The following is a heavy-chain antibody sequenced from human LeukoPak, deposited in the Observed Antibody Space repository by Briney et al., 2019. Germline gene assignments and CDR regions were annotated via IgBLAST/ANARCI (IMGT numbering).Heavy chain of an antibody. Sequence: ASVKVSCKASGYTFTSYDINWVRQATGQGLEWMGWMNPNSGNTGYAQKFQGRVTMTRNTSISTAYMELSSLRSEDTAVYYCARTYYYDSSGYYMEGDAFDIWGQGTMVTVSS. CDR1: GYTFTSYD. CDR2: MNPNSGNT. V-gene: IGHV1-8*01. D-gene: IGHD3-22*01. J-gene: IGHJ3*02. CDR3: ARTYYYDSSGYYMEGDAFDI.